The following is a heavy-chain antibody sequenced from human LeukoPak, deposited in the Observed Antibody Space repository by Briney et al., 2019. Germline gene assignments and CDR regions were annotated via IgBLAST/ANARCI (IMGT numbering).Heavy chain of an antibody. CDR3: ARAAYYDFWSGYYTGTDDAFDI. Sequence: ASVKVSCKASGYTFTSYYMHWVRQAPGQGLEWMGIINPSGGSTSYAQKFQGRVTMTRDTSTSTVYMELSSLRSDDTAVYYCARAAYYDFWSGYYTGTDDAFDIWGQGTMVTVSS. V-gene: IGHV1-46*01. J-gene: IGHJ3*02. CDR2: INPSGGST. D-gene: IGHD3-3*01. CDR1: GYTFTSYY.